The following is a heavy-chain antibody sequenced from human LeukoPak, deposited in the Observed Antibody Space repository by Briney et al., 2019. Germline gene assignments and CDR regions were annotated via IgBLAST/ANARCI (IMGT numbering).Heavy chain of an antibody. CDR3: ARYYYDRSGYAIYYYYMDV. J-gene: IGHJ6*03. Sequence: PSETLSLTCTVSGGSISSSSYYWGWIRQPPGKGLEWIGSMYYSGSTYYNPPLKSRVTISVDTSKNQFSLRLSSVTAADTAVYYCARYYYDRSGYAIYYYYMDVWGKGTTVTISS. V-gene: IGHV4-39*01. CDR1: GGSISSSSYY. D-gene: IGHD3-22*01. CDR2: MYYSGST.